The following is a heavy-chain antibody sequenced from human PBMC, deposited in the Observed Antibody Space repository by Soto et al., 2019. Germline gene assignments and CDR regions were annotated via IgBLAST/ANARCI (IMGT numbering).Heavy chain of an antibody. CDR3: PGALFHDNSPQPFNY. CDR2: IRSRSYAGTT. CDR1: GFKFDDYA. D-gene: IGHD3-9*01. V-gene: IGHV3-49*04. Sequence: SLRLSCASSGFKFDDYAMSWVRQAPGRGLEWVGYIRSRSYAGTTAYAASVEGRFIISRDDTRSIAYLQMHGLRIEDTAVYYCPGALFHDNSPQPFNYW. J-gene: IGHJ4*01.